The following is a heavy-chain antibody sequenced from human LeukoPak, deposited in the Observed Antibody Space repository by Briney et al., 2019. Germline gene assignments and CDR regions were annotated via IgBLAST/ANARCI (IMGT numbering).Heavy chain of an antibody. D-gene: IGHD3-10*01. V-gene: IGHV3-23*01. CDR2: ICGSGGCA. J-gene: IGHJ4*02. CDR3: AKEDSGSYYNSYFDT. Sequence: GGSLTLSCAASGFTFSNYAMSWVRQAPGKGLERVSAICGSGGCAYYADSVKGRFTISRDNSKNTLYLQMNSLRAEDTAVYYCAKEDSGSYYNSYFDTWGQGTLVAVSS. CDR1: GFTFSNYA.